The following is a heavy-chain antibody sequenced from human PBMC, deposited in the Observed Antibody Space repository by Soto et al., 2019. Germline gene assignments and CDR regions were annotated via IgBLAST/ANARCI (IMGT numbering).Heavy chain of an antibody. CDR3: ASDLSGTTSDD. Sequence: GXSVKVSCNASGYTFTNYAMNLVRQAPGQRLEWMGWINAGNGNTKYSQKFQGRVTITRDTSASTAYMELSSLRSEDTAVYYCASDLSGTTSDDWGQGTLVTVSS. V-gene: IGHV1-3*01. CDR1: GYTFTNYA. J-gene: IGHJ4*02. CDR2: INAGNGNT. D-gene: IGHD1-7*01.